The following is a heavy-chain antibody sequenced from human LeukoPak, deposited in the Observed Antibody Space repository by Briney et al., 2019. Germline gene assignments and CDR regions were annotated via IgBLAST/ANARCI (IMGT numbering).Heavy chain of an antibody. Sequence: SETLSLTCTVSGGSISSYYWSWIRQPPGKGLEWIGYIYYSGSTNYNPSLKSRVTISVDTSKNQFSLKLSSVTAADTAVYYCASSLGYSYGSVDYWGQGTLVTVSS. V-gene: IGHV4-59*01. D-gene: IGHD5-18*01. CDR1: GGSISSYY. J-gene: IGHJ4*02. CDR2: IYYSGST. CDR3: ASSLGYSYGSVDY.